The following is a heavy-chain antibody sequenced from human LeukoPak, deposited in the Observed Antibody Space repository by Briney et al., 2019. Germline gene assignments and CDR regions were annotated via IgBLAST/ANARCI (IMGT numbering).Heavy chain of an antibody. CDR3: ARVTEEQLVLDY. Sequence: SQTLSLTCTVSGGSISSGGYYWSWIRQHPGKGLEWIGYIYYSGSTYYNPSLKSRVTISVDTSKNQFSLKLSSVTAADTAVYYCARVTEEQLVLDYWGQGTLVTVSS. D-gene: IGHD6-6*01. CDR1: GGSISSGGYY. V-gene: IGHV4-31*03. J-gene: IGHJ4*02. CDR2: IYYSGST.